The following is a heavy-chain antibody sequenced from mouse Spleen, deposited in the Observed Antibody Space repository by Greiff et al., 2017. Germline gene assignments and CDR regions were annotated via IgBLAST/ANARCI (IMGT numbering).Heavy chain of an antibody. CDR2: IDPANGNT. Sequence: VQLQQSGAELVKPGASVKLSCTASGFNIKDTYMHWVKQRPEQGLEWIGRIDPANGNTKYDPKFQGKATITADTSSNTAYLQLSSLTSEDTAVYYCARSPYGSSFSYAMDYWGQGTSVTVSS. V-gene: IGHV14-3*02. J-gene: IGHJ4*01. CDR1: GFNIKDTY. CDR3: ARSPYGSSFSYAMDY. D-gene: IGHD1-1*01.